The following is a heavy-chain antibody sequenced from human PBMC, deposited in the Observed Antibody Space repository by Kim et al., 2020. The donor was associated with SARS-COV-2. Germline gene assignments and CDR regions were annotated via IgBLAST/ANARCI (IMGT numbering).Heavy chain of an antibody. CDR2: ISYDGSDK. CDR1: GFTFSSYG. J-gene: IGHJ4*02. Sequence: GGSLRLSCAASGFTFSSYGMHWVRPAPGKGLEWVAVISYDGSDKYYADSVKGRFTISRDNSKNTLYLQMNSLRAEDTAVYYCATEHSGSYFARFDYWGQGTLVTGSS. D-gene: IGHD1-26*01. CDR3: ATEHSGSYFARFDY. V-gene: IGHV3-30*03.